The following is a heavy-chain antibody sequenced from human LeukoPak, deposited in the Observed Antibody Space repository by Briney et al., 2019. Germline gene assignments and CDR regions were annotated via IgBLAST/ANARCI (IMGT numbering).Heavy chain of an antibody. CDR3: ASRLDYGDYGVFDY. CDR1: GYTFTDYY. CDR2: INPNSGGT. V-gene: IGHV1-2*02. J-gene: IGHJ4*02. D-gene: IGHD4-17*01. Sequence: ASVKVSCKASGYTFTDYYMHWVRQAPGQGLEWMGWINPNSGGTNYAQKFQGRVTMTRDTSISTAYMELSRLRSEDTAVYYCASRLDYGDYGVFDYWGQGTLVTVSS.